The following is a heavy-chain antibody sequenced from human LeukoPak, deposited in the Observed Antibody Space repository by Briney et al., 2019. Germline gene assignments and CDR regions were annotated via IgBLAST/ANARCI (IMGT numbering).Heavy chain of an antibody. Sequence: GESLKISCKGSAYSFNNYWIGWVRQMPGKGLEWMGIIYTDDSDTRYSPSFQGQVTTSADKSISTAYLQWSSLKASDTAMYYCARAPSSWELQDWGQGTLVTVSS. V-gene: IGHV5-51*01. CDR3: ARAPSSWELQD. CDR2: IYTDDSDT. D-gene: IGHD1-26*01. J-gene: IGHJ4*02. CDR1: AYSFNNYW.